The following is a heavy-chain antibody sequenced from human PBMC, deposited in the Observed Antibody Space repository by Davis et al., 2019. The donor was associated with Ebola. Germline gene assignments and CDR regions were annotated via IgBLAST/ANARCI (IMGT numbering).Heavy chain of an antibody. CDR1: GYSISSGYY. D-gene: IGHD1-26*01. Sequence: SETLSLTCTVSGYSISSGYYWSWIRQPPGKGLEWIGYIYYSGSTNYNPSLKSRVTISVDTSKNQFSLKLSSVTAADTAVYYCAGLGATLFHWGQGTLVTVSS. CDR2: IYYSGST. V-gene: IGHV4-38-2*02. J-gene: IGHJ4*02. CDR3: AGLGATLFH.